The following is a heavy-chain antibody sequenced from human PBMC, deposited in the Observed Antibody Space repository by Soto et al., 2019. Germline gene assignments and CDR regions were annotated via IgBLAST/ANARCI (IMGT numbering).Heavy chain of an antibody. CDR3: ARVGERFLEWLSPDYYFDY. V-gene: IGHV1-8*01. J-gene: IGHJ4*02. Sequence: GASVKVSCKASGYTFTSYDINWVRQATGQGLEWMGWMNPNSGNTGYAQKFQGRVTMTRNTSISTAYMELSSLRSEDTAVYYCARVGERFLEWLSPDYYFDYWGQRTLVTVSS. CDR1: GYTFTSYD. CDR2: MNPNSGNT. D-gene: IGHD3-3*01.